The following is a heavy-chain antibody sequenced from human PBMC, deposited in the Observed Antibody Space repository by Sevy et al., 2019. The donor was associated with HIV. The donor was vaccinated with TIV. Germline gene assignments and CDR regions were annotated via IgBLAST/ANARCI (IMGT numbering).Heavy chain of an antibody. D-gene: IGHD3-9*01. CDR1: GFTFSSYG. CDR3: ARGKDDILTGYQEGLDY. J-gene: IGHJ4*02. CDR2: IGYDGSNK. V-gene: IGHV3-33*01. Sequence: GGSLRLSCAASGFTFSSYGMHWVRQAPGKGLEWVAGIGYDGSNKYYADSVKGRFTISRDNSKNTLYLQMNSLRAEDTAVYYCARGKDDILTGYQEGLDYWGQGTLVTVSS.